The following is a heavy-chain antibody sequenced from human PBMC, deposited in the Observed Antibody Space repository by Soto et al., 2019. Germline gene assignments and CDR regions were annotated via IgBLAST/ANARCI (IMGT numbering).Heavy chain of an antibody. CDR3: ARCVEDAFDI. Sequence: PSETLSLTCAVSGYSISSGYYWGWIRQPPGKGLEWIGSIYHSGSTYYNPSLKSRVTISVDTSKNQFSLKLSSVTAADTAVYYCARCVEDAFDIWGQGTMVTVSS. CDR2: IYHSGST. V-gene: IGHV4-38-2*01. CDR1: GYSISSGYY. J-gene: IGHJ3*02.